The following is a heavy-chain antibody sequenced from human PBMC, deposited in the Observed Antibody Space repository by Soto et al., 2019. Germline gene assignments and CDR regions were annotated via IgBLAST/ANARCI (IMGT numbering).Heavy chain of an antibody. CDR2: IYPGDSDT. D-gene: IGHD3-22*01. J-gene: IGHJ5*02. V-gene: IGHV5-51*01. Sequence: PGESLKISCKGSGYSFTSYWIGWVRQMPGKGLEWMGIIYPGDSDTRYSPSFQGQVTISADKSISTAYLQWSSLKASDTAMYYFARHEGPTYYDSSGYTNWFDPWGQGTLVTVSS. CDR3: ARHEGPTYYDSSGYTNWFDP. CDR1: GYSFTSYW.